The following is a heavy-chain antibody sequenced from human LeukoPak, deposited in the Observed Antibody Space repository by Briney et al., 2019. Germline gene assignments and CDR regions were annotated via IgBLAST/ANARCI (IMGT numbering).Heavy chain of an antibody. D-gene: IGHD1-26*01. CDR2: ISYTGTCI. V-gene: IGHV3-21*04. Sequence: GGSLRLSCAASAFSLNAYNMNWVRQAPGKGLEWVSSISYTGTCIYYADSVKGRFTISRDNAQNSLYLQMNSLRAEDTAIYYCVRDRGTYRPIDYWGQGTLVTVSS. J-gene: IGHJ4*02. CDR3: VRDRGTYRPIDY. CDR1: AFSLNAYN.